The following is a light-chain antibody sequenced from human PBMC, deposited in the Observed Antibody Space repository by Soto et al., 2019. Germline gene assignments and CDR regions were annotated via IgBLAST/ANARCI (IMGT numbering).Light chain of an antibody. CDR2: EVS. J-gene: IGLJ3*02. Sequence: QSALTQPASVSGSPGQSITISCAGTSSDVGGHDYVSWYQQHPGKAPKLLIYEVSYRPSGVSNRFSGSKSGNTASLTTSGLQAEDEADYYCNSYTSSGALVFGGGTKVTVL. CDR3: NSYTSSGALV. CDR1: SSDVGGHDY. V-gene: IGLV2-14*03.